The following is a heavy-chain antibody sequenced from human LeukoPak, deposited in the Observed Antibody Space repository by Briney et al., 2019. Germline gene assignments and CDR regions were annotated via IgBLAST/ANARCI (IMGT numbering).Heavy chain of an antibody. D-gene: IGHD3-9*01. V-gene: IGHV5-51*01. J-gene: IGHJ5*02. CDR3: ATITTYYDISTGYYTNWFDP. Sequence: GASLQISCKGSGYSFTSYWIGWVRQLPGKGLEWMGIIYPGDSDTRYSPSFQGQVTISADKSISTAYLQWSSLKASDTAMYYCATITTYYDISTGYYTNWFDPWGQGTLVTVSS. CDR1: GYSFTSYW. CDR2: IYPGDSDT.